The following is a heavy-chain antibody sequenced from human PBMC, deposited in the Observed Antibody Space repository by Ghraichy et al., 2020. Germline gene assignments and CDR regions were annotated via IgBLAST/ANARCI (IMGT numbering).Heavy chain of an antibody. D-gene: IGHD2-21*02. V-gene: IGHV3-23*01. J-gene: IGHJ4*02. Sequence: GGSLRLSCAASGFTFSSYAMSWVRQAPGKGLEWVSAISGSGGTTYYADSVKGRFTISRDNSKNTLYLQMNSLRAEDTAVYYCAKNPRNIVVVTAIPHSSMLDYWGQGTLVTVSS. CDR3: AKNPRNIVVVTAIPHSSMLDY. CDR2: ISGSGGTT. CDR1: GFTFSSYA.